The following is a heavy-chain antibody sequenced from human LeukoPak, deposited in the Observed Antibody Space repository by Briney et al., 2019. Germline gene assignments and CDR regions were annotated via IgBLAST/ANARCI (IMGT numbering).Heavy chain of an antibody. V-gene: IGHV3-66*04. CDR1: GFTVSSNY. Sequence: PGGSLRLSCAASGFTVSSNYMSWVRQAPGKGLEWVSVIYSGGSTYYADSVKGRFTISRDNAKNSLYLQMNSLRAEDTAVYYCARQGRGLSVADAFDIWGQGTMVTVSS. CDR3: ARQGRGLSVADAFDI. J-gene: IGHJ3*02. D-gene: IGHD5/OR15-5a*01. CDR2: IYSGGST.